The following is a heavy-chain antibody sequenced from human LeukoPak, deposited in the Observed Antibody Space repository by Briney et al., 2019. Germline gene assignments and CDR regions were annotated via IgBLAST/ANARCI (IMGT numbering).Heavy chain of an antibody. CDR1: GYTLTDYY. J-gene: IGHJ4*02. CDR3: ATLEQQLVFTFDY. CDR2: VDPEDGET. D-gene: IGHD6-13*01. Sequence: ASVKVSCKVSGYTLTDYYMHWVQQAPGKGLEWMGLVDPEDGETIYAEKFQGRVTITADTSTDTAYMELSSLRSEDTAVYYCATLEQQLVFTFDYWGQGTLVTVSS. V-gene: IGHV1-69-2*01.